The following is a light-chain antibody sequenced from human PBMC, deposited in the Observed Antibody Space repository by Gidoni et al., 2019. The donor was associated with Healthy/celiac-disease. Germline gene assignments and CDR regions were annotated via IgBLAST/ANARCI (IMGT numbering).Light chain of an antibody. J-gene: IGKJ3*01. CDR3: QQYGSSPLT. V-gene: IGKV3-20*01. CDR2: GAS. CDR1: QSVSSSY. Sequence: IVFTQSPGTLSLSPGERATLSCRASQSVSSSYLAWYQQKPGQAPRLLIYGASSRATGIPDRFSGSGSGTDFTLTISRLDPEDFAVYYCQQYGSSPLTFGPGTKVDIK.